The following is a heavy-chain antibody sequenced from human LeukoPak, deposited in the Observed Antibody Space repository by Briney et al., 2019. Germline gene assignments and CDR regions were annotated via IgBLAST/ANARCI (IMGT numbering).Heavy chain of an antibody. CDR1: GFTFSSYS. J-gene: IGHJ3*02. D-gene: IGHD2/OR15-2a*01. Sequence: GGSLRLSCAAYGFTFSSYSMNWVRQAPGKGLEWVSSISSSSSYIYYADSVKGRFTISRDNAKNSLYLQMNSVRAEETAVYYCARDILLGAHDAFDIWGQGTMVTVSS. CDR2: ISSSSSYI. V-gene: IGHV3-21*01. CDR3: ARDILLGAHDAFDI.